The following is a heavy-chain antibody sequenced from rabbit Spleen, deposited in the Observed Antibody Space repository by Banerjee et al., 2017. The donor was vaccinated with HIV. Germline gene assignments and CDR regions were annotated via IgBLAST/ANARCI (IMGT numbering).Heavy chain of an antibody. CDR3: ARDLDDVIGWNFGW. CDR1: GVSFSISSY. J-gene: IGHJ4*01. D-gene: IGHD4-1*01. Sequence: QSLEESGGDLVKPGASLTLTCTASGVSFSISSYMCWVRQAPGKGLEWIACIDAGSSGFTYFATWAKGRFTCSKTSSTTVTLQMTSLTAADTATYFCARDLDDVIGWNFGWWGPGTLVTVS. V-gene: IGHV1S40*01. CDR2: IDAGSSGFT.